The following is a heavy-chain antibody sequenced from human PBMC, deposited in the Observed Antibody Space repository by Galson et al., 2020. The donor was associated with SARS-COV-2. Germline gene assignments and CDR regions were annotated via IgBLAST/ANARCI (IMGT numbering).Heavy chain of an antibody. J-gene: IGHJ3*02. D-gene: IGHD2-2*01. CDR2: INTDGSRI. V-gene: IGHV3-74*01. CDR1: GFSLSNYW. CDR3: TRVQGYCRSSGCYKDTCDS. Sequence: GGSLRLSCAASGFSLSNYWMHWVRQAPGKGLVWVSRINTDGSRISYADFVKGRFTISRDNSKNKVYLQMNSLRAEDTAMYYCTRVQGYCRSSGCYKDTCDSWGQGTMVTVSS.